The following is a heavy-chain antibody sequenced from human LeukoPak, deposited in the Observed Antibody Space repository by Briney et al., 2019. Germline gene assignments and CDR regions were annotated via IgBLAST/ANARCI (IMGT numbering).Heavy chain of an antibody. Sequence: GASVKVSCKASGYTFTSYYVNWVRQAPGQGLEWMGKLNPSDGTTDYAEKFQGRVTMTRDTSTSTVYMELSGLRSEDTAVYYCARGWWGTDYGWTNLFDPWGQGTLVTVSS. D-gene: IGHD4-17*01. CDR2: LNPSDGTT. CDR1: GYTFTSYY. J-gene: IGHJ5*02. CDR3: ARGWWGTDYGWTNLFDP. V-gene: IGHV1-46*01.